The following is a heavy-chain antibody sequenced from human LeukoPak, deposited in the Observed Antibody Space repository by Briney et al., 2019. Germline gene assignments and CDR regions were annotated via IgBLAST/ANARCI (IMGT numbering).Heavy chain of an antibody. D-gene: IGHD4-11*01. V-gene: IGHV3-53*05. J-gene: IGHJ5*02. CDR2: IYSGGSP. CDR1: GFTVSSKH. CDR3: ARHDYSNFVGWFDP. Sequence: GGSLRLSCAASGFTVSSKHMTWVRQAPGKGLEWVSFIYSGGSPRYADSVKGRFTISRDNSKNTLYLQMNSLRVEDTAVYYCARHDYSNFVGWFDPWGQGTLVSVSS.